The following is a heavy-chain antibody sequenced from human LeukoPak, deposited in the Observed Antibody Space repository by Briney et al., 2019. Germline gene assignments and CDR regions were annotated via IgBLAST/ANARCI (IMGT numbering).Heavy chain of an antibody. CDR3: GRGVRGIAARRNNWFDP. V-gene: IGHV4-34*01. CDR2: INHSGST. Sequence: KPSETLSLTCAVYGGSFSGYYWSWIRQPPGKGLEWIGEINHSGSTNYNPSLKSRVTISVDASKNQFSLKLSSVTAAGTGVYYCGRGVRGIAARRNNWFDPWGQGTLVTVSS. J-gene: IGHJ5*02. D-gene: IGHD6-6*01. CDR1: GGSFSGYY.